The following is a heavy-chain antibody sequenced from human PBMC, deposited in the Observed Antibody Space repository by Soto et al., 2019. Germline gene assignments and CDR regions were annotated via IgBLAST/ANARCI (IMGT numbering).Heavy chain of an antibody. CDR1: GYTFTSYG. Sequence: EASVKVSCKASGYTFTSYGISWVRQAPGQGLEWMGWISAYNGNTNYAQKLQGRVTMTTDTSTSTAYMELRSLRSDDTAVYYCARVVGIADYYYYMDVWGKGTTVTVSS. V-gene: IGHV1-18*01. D-gene: IGHD6-13*01. CDR3: ARVVGIADYYYYMDV. J-gene: IGHJ6*03. CDR2: ISAYNGNT.